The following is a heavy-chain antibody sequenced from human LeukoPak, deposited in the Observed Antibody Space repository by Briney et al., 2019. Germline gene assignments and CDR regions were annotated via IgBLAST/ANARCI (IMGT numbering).Heavy chain of an antibody. Sequence: SETLSLTCSVSGGSFSSNYWSWIRQPPGKGLEWIGYIYYSGSTNYNPSLKSRVTISVDTSKNQFSLKLSSVTAADTAVYYCARVDDLCGTSCSYAFDIWGQGTMVTVSS. J-gene: IGHJ3*02. CDR2: IYYSGST. CDR1: GGSFSSNY. CDR3: ARVDDLCGTSCSYAFDI. V-gene: IGHV4-59*12. D-gene: IGHD2-2*01.